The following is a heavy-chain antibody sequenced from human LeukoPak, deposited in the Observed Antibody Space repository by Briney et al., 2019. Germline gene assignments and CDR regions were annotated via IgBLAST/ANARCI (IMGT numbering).Heavy chain of an antibody. D-gene: IGHD6-13*01. CDR2: ISAYNGNT. CDR3: ARTQGIAAAGTVDY. V-gene: IGHV1-18*01. J-gene: IGHJ4*02. Sequence: EASVKVSCKASGYTFTSYGISWVRQAPGQGLEWMGWISAYNGNTNYAQKLQGRVIMTTDTSTSTAYMELRSLRSDDTAVYYCARTQGIAAAGTVDYWGQGTLVTVSS. CDR1: GYTFTSYG.